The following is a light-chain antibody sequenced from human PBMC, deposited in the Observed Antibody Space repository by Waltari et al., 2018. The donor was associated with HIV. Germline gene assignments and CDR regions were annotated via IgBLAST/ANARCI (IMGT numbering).Light chain of an antibody. CDR3: CSYAGSDTFVL. CDR1: SSDVGASAY. V-gene: IGLV2-11*01. Sequence: QSALTQPRSVSGSPGQSVSISCTGTSSDVGASAYVSLYQQHPGKAPKLMIFDVSKRPSGVPDRFSGSKSDNTASLTISGLQAEDEADYYCCSYAGSDTFVLFGGGTKLTIL. CDR2: DVS. J-gene: IGLJ2*01.